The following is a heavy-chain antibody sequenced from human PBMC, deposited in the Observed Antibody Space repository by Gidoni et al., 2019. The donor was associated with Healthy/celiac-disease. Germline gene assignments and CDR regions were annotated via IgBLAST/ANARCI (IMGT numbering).Heavy chain of an antibody. CDR1: GFVFRDYA. D-gene: IGHD3-16*01. CDR3: AGDFWGDF. CDR2: ISHDETKR. J-gene: IGHJ4*02. Sequence: QVHLVESGGGVVPPGRSLRLSWAGSGFVFRDYAMFWVRQAPGKGLELVAVISHDETKRYYADSVKDRFTISRDNSKNNLYLQMNSLRVEDTAVYYCAGDFWGDFWGRGTLVTVSS. V-gene: IGHV3-30*04.